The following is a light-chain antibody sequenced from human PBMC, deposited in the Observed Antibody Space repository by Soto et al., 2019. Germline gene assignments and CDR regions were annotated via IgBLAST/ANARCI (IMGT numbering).Light chain of an antibody. CDR1: SRDIGGYDF. Sequence: QSVLTQPPSASGSPGQSVTISCTGTSRDIGGYDFVSWYQQYPGKAPKLLIYDVIKRPSGVLDRFSGSKSGNTASLTVSGLQTDDEADYYCSSYGGSNNLLFGGGTKVTVL. CDR2: DVI. V-gene: IGLV2-8*01. CDR3: SSYGGSNNLL. J-gene: IGLJ2*01.